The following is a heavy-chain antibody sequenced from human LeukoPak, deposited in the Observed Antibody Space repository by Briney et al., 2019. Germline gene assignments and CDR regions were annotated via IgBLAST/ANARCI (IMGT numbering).Heavy chain of an antibody. CDR2: IXSXSSYX. CDR3: ARDRPDYFGDFSHYFDY. Sequence: PGGSLRLSCAAXGXXXXXXYXXXXXXAXGXXLXXVXXIXSXSSYXNYADSVQGRFTISRXNAKNSLYLQMNSLRAEDTAVYYCARDRPDYFGDFSHYFDYWGQGTLVTVSS. CDR1: GXXXXXXY. J-gene: IGHJ4*02. V-gene: IGHV3-11*05. D-gene: IGHD3-16*01.